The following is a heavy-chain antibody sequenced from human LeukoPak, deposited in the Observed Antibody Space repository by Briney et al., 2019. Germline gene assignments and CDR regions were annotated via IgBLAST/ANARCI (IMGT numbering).Heavy chain of an antibody. Sequence: GASVKVSCKASGGTFSSYAISWVRQAPGQGLEWMGRIIPILGIATYAQKFQGRVTITADKSTSTAYMELSSLRSEDTAVYYCARDGSTIFGVVPGDYWGQGTLVTVSS. J-gene: IGHJ4*02. D-gene: IGHD3-3*01. V-gene: IGHV1-69*04. CDR3: ARDGSTIFGVVPGDY. CDR2: IIPILGIA. CDR1: GGTFSSYA.